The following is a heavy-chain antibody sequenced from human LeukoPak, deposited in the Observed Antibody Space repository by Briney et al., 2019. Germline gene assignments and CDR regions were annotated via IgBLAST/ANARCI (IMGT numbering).Heavy chain of an antibody. D-gene: IGHD1-1*01. CDR1: GYTFTSYD. CDR2: MNPNSGNT. Sequence: ASVKVSCKASGYTFTSYDINWVRQATGQGLEWMGWMNPNSGNTGYAQKFQGRVTMTRNTSISTAYMELSSLRSEDTAVYYCARARLEPQYYGMDVWGQGTTVTVSS. V-gene: IGHV1-8*01. J-gene: IGHJ6*02. CDR3: ARARLEPQYYGMDV.